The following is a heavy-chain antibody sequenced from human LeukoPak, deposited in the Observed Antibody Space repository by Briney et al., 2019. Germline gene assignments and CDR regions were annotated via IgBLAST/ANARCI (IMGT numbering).Heavy chain of an antibody. Sequence: GGSLRLSCAASGFSFSNAWMSWVRQAPGKGLEWVGRIKSKTDGCTTEYAAPVKGRLNISRDDSKNTLYLQMNSLKTEDTAVYYCATDSSSSSYYWGQGTLVTVSS. CDR3: ATDSSSSSYY. J-gene: IGHJ4*02. V-gene: IGHV3-15*01. CDR2: IKSKTDGCTT. D-gene: IGHD6-6*01. CDR1: GFSFSNAW.